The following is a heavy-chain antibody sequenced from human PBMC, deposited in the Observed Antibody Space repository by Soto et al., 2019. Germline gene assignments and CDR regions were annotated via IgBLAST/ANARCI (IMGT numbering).Heavy chain of an antibody. CDR2: IYFSGIT. CDR3: ARQPYGAYRSLFDY. D-gene: IGHD2-8*01. Sequence: SETISLTCSVSGDSISSSLYYWGWVRQPPGKGPEWIGVIYFSGITSYNPSLKSRVTISIDTSKNQFSLDLRSVTAADTAMYYCARQPYGAYRSLFDYWGQGTPVTVSS. J-gene: IGHJ4*02. V-gene: IGHV4-39*01. CDR1: GDSISSSLYY.